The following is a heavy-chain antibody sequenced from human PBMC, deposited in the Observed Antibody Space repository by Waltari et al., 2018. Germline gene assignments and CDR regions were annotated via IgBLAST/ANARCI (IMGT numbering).Heavy chain of an antibody. CDR2: VNYSGDT. D-gene: IGHD5-18*01. CDR1: GGSFTDHR. Sequence: QVQLQQWGAGLLKPSETLSLTCAVFGGSFTDHRWTWIRQPPGKGLEWIGEVNYSGDTKYSTSFKSRVAISVDMSRKEISLKLTSVTAADTAVYYCARVGRYSHGYTYYFDFWGQGALVSVSS. CDR3: ARVGRYSHGYTYYFDF. V-gene: IGHV4-34*02. J-gene: IGHJ4*02.